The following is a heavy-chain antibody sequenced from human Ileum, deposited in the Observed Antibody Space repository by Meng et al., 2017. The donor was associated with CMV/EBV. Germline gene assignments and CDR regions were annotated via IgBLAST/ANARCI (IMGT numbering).Heavy chain of an antibody. CDR1: GGSISSTSYY. CDR2: IYHSGST. D-gene: IGHD2-2*01. J-gene: IGHJ3*02. V-gene: IGHV4-39*07. Sequence: SETLSLTCSVSGGSISSTSYYWGWLRQPPGKGLEWIGSIYHSGSTFNNPSLRSRVTISVDTSRNQFSLKLSSVTAADTAVYYCSRSRWSPDRYAFDIWGQGTLVTVSS. CDR3: SRSRWSPDRYAFDI.